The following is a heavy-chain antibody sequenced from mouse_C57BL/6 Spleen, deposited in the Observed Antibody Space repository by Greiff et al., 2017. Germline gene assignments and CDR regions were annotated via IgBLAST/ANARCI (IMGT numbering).Heavy chain of an antibody. CDR1: GYTFTSYW. CDR3: ARLAAQANYFDY. Sequence: VQLQQPGAELVMPGASVKLSCKASGYTFTSYWMHWVKQRPGQGLEWIGEIDPSDSYTNYNQKFKGKSTLTVDKSSSTAYMQLSSLTSEDSAVYYCARLAAQANYFDYWGQGTTLTVSS. D-gene: IGHD3-2*02. J-gene: IGHJ2*01. V-gene: IGHV1-69*01. CDR2: IDPSDSYT.